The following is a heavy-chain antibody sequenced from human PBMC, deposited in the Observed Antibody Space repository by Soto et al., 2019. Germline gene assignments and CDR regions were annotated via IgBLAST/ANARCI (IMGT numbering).Heavy chain of an antibody. D-gene: IGHD4-17*01. J-gene: IGHJ4*02. CDR2: ILYDGSNK. CDR1: GFTFNNYA. CDR3: AREDFGGKGIGY. V-gene: IGHV3-30-3*01. Sequence: VPLVESGGGVVQPGRSLRLSFVASGFTFNNYAIHWVRQTPGKGLEWVAVILYDGSNKCYADSVKGRFTISRDNSKNTLYLQMNSLSAEDTALYYCAREDFGGKGIGYWGQGTLVTVSS.